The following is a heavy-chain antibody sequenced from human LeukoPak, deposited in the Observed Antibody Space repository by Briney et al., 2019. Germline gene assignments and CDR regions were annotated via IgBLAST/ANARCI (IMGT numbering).Heavy chain of an antibody. J-gene: IGHJ3*02. D-gene: IGHD3-3*01. CDR1: GGSVSSYY. CDR2: LDINGNT. CDR3: AKYYDFWSGYLDI. Sequence: SETLSLTCTVSGGSVSSYYWSWIRQPAGKGLEWIGRLDINGNTNYNPSFKSRVTMSVDTSKNQFSLKLSSVTAADTALYYCAKYYDFWSGYLDIWGQGTMVTVSS. V-gene: IGHV4-4*07.